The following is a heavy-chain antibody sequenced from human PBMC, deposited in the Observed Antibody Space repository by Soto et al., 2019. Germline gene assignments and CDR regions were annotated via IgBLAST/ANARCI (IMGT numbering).Heavy chain of an antibody. J-gene: IGHJ4*02. CDR3: AKDAVPYYYGSGSYYNPYYFDY. V-gene: IGHV3-23*01. Sequence: SGGSLRLSCADTGFSFSSYGMSWVRQAPGKGLEWVSVISGSGGSTYYADSVKGRFTISRDKSKNTVYLQMNSLRAADTAIYYCAKDAVPYYYGSGSYYNPYYFDYWGQGTLVTVSS. CDR1: GFSFSSYG. D-gene: IGHD3-10*01. CDR2: ISGSGGST.